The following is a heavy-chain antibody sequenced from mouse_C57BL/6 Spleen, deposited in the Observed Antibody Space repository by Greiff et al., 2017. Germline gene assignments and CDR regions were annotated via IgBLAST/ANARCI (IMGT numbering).Heavy chain of an antibody. Sequence: QVQLQQSGPELVKPGASVKISCKASGYAFSSSWMNWVKQRPGKGLEWIGRIYPGDGDTNYNGKFKGKATLTADKTSSTAYMQLSSLTSEDSAVYFCASLGVVVDSWGKGTTLTVSS. J-gene: IGHJ2*01. CDR3: ASLGVVVDS. CDR1: GYAFSSSW. CDR2: IYPGDGDT. V-gene: IGHV1-82*01. D-gene: IGHD1-1*01.